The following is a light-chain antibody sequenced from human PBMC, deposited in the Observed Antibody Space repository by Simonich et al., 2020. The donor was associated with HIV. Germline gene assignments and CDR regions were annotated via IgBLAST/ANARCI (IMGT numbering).Light chain of an antibody. CDR1: QSVFYSSNNKNY. CDR2: WAS. CDR3: QQYYSTPRT. J-gene: IGKJ1*01. Sequence: DSVMTQSPDSLAVSLGERATINCKSSQSVFYSSNNKNYLAWYPQKPGQPPKLLFYWASTRESGVPDRCSGSGSGTDFTLTISSLQAEDVAVYYCQQYYSTPRTFGQGTKVEIK. V-gene: IGKV4-1*01.